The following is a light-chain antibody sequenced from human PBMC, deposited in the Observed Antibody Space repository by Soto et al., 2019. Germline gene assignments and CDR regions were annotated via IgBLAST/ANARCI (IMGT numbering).Light chain of an antibody. CDR2: EVS. J-gene: IGLJ1*01. CDR1: SSEVGSYNL. V-gene: IGLV2-23*02. Sequence: QSALTQPASVSGSPGQSITISCTGTSSEVGSYNLVSWYQQHPGKAPKLMIYEVSKRPSGVSNRFSGSKSGNTASLTIFGLQAEDEADYYCCSYAGSSTPLIFGTGTKVTVL. CDR3: CSYAGSSTPLI.